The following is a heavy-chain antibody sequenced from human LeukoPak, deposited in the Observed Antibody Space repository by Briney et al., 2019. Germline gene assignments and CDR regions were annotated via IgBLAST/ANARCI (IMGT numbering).Heavy chain of an antibody. J-gene: IGHJ6*02. CDR3: ARAFIHSSGYNYYYYGMDV. CDR2: IIPIFGTA. CDR1: GGTFSSYA. D-gene: IGHD3-22*01. Sequence: ASVKVSCKASGGTFSSYAISWVRQAPGQGLEWMGGIIPIFGTANYAQKFRGRVTITADESTSTAYMELSSLRSEDTAVYYCARAFIHSSGYNYYYYGMDVWGQGTTVTVSS. V-gene: IGHV1-69*13.